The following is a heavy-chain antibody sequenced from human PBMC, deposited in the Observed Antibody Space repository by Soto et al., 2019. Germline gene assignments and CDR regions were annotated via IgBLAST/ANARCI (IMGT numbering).Heavy chain of an antibody. CDR1: GFTFSSYW. CDR3: ARDRGGYYYDSIFDY. V-gene: IGHV3-74*01. CDR2: INSDGSST. Sequence: GGSLRLSCAASGFTFSSYWMHWVRQAPGKGLVWVSRINSDGSSTSYADSVKGRFTISRDNAKNTLYLQMNSLRAEDTAVYYCARDRGGYYYDSIFDYWGQGTLVTVSS. J-gene: IGHJ4*02. D-gene: IGHD3-22*01.